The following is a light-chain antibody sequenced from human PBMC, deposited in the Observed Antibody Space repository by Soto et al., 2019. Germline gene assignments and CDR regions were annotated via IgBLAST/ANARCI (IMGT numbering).Light chain of an antibody. CDR1: SGHRSYI. Sequence: QPVPTQSSSASASLGSSVKLTCTLSSGHRSYIIAWHQPQPGKATRYLMKLDGSGSYNKGSGVPDRFSGSSSGADRYLTMSNLQSEDDADYYCETWDSNIRVFGGGTKLTVL. CDR2: LDGSGSY. J-gene: IGLJ2*01. CDR3: ETWDSNIRV. V-gene: IGLV4-60*03.